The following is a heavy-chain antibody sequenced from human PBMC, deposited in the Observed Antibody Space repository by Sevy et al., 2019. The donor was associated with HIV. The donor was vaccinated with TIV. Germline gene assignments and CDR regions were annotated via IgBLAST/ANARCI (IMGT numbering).Heavy chain of an antibody. CDR2: IYDSGRT. CDR1: GGSISYYY. V-gene: IGHV4-59*13. D-gene: IGHD6-13*01. Sequence: SETLSLTCTVSGGSISYYYWTWIRQPPGKGLEWIDYIYDSGRTNYNPSRKSRVTISVDTSKNQFSLKLSSVTAADTAVYYCAREGFTSSSFGWFDPWGQGTLVTVSS. CDR3: AREGFTSSSFGWFDP. J-gene: IGHJ5*02.